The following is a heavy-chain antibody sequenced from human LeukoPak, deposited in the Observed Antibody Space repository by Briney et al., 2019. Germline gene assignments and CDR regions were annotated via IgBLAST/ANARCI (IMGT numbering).Heavy chain of an antibody. J-gene: IGHJ4*02. D-gene: IGHD2-15*01. CDR3: ARVGGWPQFDY. CDR1: GGSISRGCYY. CDR2: IYHSGNT. V-gene: IGHV4-30-2*01. Sequence: PSQTLSLPCTVSGGSISRGCYYWSWIRQPPGKGLEWIGYIYHSGNTYYNQSLKSRVTISVDRSKNPVYLKLSSVTAADTAVYYCARVGGWPQFDYWGQGTLVTVSS.